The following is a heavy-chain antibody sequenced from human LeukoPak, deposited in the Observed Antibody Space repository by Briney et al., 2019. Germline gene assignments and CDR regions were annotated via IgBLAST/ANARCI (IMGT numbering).Heavy chain of an antibody. J-gene: IGHJ6*03. D-gene: IGHD3-16*01. V-gene: IGHV1-69*06. CDR3: ARRRPAERLRLGELAYYYMDV. Sequence: SVKVSCKASGGTFSSYAISWVRQAPGQGLEWMGGIIPMFGTANYAQKFQGRVTITADKSTSTAYMELRSLRSDDTAVYYCARRRPAERLRLGELAYYYMDVWGKGTTVTISS. CDR2: IIPMFGTA. CDR1: GGTFSSYA.